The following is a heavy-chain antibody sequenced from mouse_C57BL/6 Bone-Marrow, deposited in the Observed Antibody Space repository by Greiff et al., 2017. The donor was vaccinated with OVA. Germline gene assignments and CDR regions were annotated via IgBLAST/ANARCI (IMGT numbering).Heavy chain of an antibody. J-gene: IGHJ3*01. Sequence: EVKLVESGGGLVQPGESLKLSCESNEYEFPSHDMSWVRKTPEKRLELVAAINSDGGSTYYPDTIERRVTLPRDNTTKTLYLQMSSLRSEDTALCYRAKHIYYDYPPYWGQGTLVTVSA. CDR3: AKHIYYDYPPY. V-gene: IGHV5-2*03. D-gene: IGHD2-4*01. CDR1: EYEFPSHD. CDR2: INSDGGST.